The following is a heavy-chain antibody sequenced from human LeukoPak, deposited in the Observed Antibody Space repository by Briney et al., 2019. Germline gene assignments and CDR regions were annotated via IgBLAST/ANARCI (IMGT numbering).Heavy chain of an antibody. J-gene: IGHJ3*02. CDR3: ARHAPLDAFDI. V-gene: IGHV4-59*08. Sequence: SETLSLTCTVSGGSISSYYWSWIRQPPGKGLEWIGYIYYSGSTNYNPSLKSRVTISVDTSKNQFSLKLSSVTAADTAVYYCARHAPLDAFDIWGQGTMVTVSS. CDR1: GGSISSYY. CDR2: IYYSGST.